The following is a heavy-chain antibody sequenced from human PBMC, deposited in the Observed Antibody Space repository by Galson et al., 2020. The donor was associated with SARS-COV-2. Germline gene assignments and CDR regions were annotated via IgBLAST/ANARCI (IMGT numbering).Heavy chain of an antibody. J-gene: IGHJ6*02. CDR1: GFTFSSYA. CDR2: ISHDGGNK. V-gene: IGHV3-30-3*01. CDR3: ARGGSGGDDINKRYFYYGMDV. Sequence: TGGSLRLSCAASGFTFSSYAMHWVRQAPGKGLDWVAVISHDGGNKYYANSVTGRFTISRDNSKNTLYLEMTSLRPEDTAIYYCARGGSGGDDINKRYFYYGMDVWGQGTTVTVSS. D-gene: IGHD3-10*01.